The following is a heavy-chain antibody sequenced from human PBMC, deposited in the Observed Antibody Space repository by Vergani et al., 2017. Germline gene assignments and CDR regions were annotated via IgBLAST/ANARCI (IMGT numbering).Heavy chain of an antibody. Sequence: EVQLVQSGAEVQKPGESLKISCKGFGYSFSSYWIGWVRQMPGKGLEWMGSIYPGDSDSRYSPSFEGQVTMSVDKSISTAYLQWSSLKASDTAVYYCATSSSDGSGWYGSSNYAVDVWGQGTTVTVSS. J-gene: IGHJ6*02. V-gene: IGHV5-51*01. CDR3: ATSSSDGSGWYGSSNYAVDV. CDR1: GYSFSSYW. CDR2: IYPGDSDS. D-gene: IGHD6-19*01.